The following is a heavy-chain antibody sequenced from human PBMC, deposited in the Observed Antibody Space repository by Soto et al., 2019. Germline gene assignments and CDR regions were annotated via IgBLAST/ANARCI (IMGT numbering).Heavy chain of an antibody. CDR3: ARARMVRVIIYYYGMDV. CDR1: GGSISSDGNY. J-gene: IGHJ6*02. D-gene: IGHD3-10*01. Sequence: QVQLQESGPGLVKSSQTLSLTCTVSGGSISSDGNYWSWIRQHPGKGLERIGYIYYSVSTNYNPSLRSRFTISVDTSKNQFSLKLNSVTAADTAVYYCARARMVRVIIYYYGMDVWGQGTTVTVSS. V-gene: IGHV4-31*03. CDR2: IYYSVST.